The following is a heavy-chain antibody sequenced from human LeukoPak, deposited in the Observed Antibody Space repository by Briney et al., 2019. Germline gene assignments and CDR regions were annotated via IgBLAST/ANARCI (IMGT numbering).Heavy chain of an antibody. CDR3: AGGSGSSSEPFDY. CDR1: GGTFSSYA. J-gene: IGHJ4*02. CDR2: IIPIFGKA. V-gene: IGHV1-69*05. Sequence: GASVKVSCKASGGTFSSYAISWVRQAPGQGLEWMGRIIPIFGKANYAQKLQGRVTITTDKSTSTAYMEVSSLRSEDTAVYYCAGGSGSSSEPFDYWGEGTLVTVSS. D-gene: IGHD6-6*01.